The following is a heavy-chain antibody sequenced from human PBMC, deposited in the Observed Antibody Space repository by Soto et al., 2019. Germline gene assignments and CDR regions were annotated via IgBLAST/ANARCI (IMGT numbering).Heavy chain of an antibody. Sequence: SETLSLTCTVSAASFSKYYWTWIRQPPGKGLEWIGYIYFNGNTNYNPSLKRRVTISVDTSKKQISLNLTSVTAADTAVYYCARIGGYHGPLDYWGQGTPVTVS. J-gene: IGHJ4*02. CDR3: ARIGGYHGPLDY. V-gene: IGHV4-59*13. CDR2: IYFNGNT. CDR1: AASFSKYY. D-gene: IGHD2-15*01.